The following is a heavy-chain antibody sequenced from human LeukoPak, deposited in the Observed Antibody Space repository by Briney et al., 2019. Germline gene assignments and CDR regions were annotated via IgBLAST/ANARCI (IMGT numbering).Heavy chain of an antibody. V-gene: IGHV1-69*13. Sequence: SVKVSCKASGGTFSSYAISWVRQAPGQGLEWMGGIIPIFGTANYAQKFQGRVTITADESTSTAYMELSSLRSEDTAVYYCASPSVDSGGWYSYYYYGMDVWGQGTTVTVSS. CDR1: GGTFSSYA. J-gene: IGHJ6*02. CDR3: ASPSVDSGGWYSYYYYGMDV. D-gene: IGHD6-19*01. CDR2: IIPIFGTA.